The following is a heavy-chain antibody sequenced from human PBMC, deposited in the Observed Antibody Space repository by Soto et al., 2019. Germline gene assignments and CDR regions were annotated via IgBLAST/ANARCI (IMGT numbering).Heavy chain of an antibody. CDR2: ISGYNGDT. Sequence: QGHLVQSGAEVKKPGASVKVSCKTSAYTFTRYGISWVRQAPGQGLEWMGWISGYNGDTNYAQNLQDRVTMTIDTSTPTAYMELRSLTSDDTAVYYCAKNGQPPYYYYGLDVWDQGTTVTVSS. V-gene: IGHV1-18*01. D-gene: IGHD2-8*01. J-gene: IGHJ6*02. CDR3: AKNGQPPYYYYGLDV. CDR1: AYTFTRYG.